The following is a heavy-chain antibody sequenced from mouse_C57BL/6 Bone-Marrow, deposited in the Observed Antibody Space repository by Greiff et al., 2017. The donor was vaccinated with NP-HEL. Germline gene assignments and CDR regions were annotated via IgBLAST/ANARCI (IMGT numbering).Heavy chain of an antibody. Sequence: QVQLQQPGAELVMPGASVKLSCKASGYTFTSYWMHWVKQRPGQGLEWIGEIDPSDSYTNYNQKFKGKSTLTVDKSSSTAYMQLSSLTSEDSAVYYCAKMGLIPSYYSNPFAYWGQGTLVTVSA. CDR1: GYTFTSYW. CDR3: AKMGLIPSYYSNPFAY. J-gene: IGHJ3*01. D-gene: IGHD2-5*01. V-gene: IGHV1-69*01. CDR2: IDPSDSYT.